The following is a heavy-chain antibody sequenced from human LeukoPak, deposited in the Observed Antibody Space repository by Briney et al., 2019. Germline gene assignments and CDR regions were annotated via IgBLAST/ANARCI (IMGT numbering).Heavy chain of an antibody. J-gene: IGHJ4*02. V-gene: IGHV4-39*07. CDR1: GGSISSSSYY. D-gene: IGHD1-26*01. CDR3: ARTRGAHDY. CDR2: IYYSGST. Sequence: SETLSLTCTVSGGSISSSSYYWGWIRPPPGKGLEWIGSIYYSGSTYYNPSLKSRVTISVDTSKNQFSLKLSSVTAADTAVYYCARTRGAHDYWGQGTLVTVSS.